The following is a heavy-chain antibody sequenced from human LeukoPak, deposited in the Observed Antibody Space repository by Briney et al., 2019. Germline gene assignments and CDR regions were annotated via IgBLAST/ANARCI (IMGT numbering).Heavy chain of an antibody. CDR2: ISAYNGNT. CDR1: GYSFTSYG. CDR3: AREGGLEPSWDFDI. Sequence: GASVKVSCKASGYSFTSYGISWVRQAPGQGLEWMGWISAYNGNTNYAQKLQGRVTMTTDTSTSTAYMELRSLRSDDTAVYYGAREGGLEPSWDFDIWGQGTMVTVSS. V-gene: IGHV1-18*01. J-gene: IGHJ3*02. D-gene: IGHD1-26*01.